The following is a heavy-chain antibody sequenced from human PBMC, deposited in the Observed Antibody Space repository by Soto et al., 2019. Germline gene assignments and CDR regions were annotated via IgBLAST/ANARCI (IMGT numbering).Heavy chain of an antibody. D-gene: IGHD3-10*01. CDR1: GFIFSMYW. V-gene: IGHV3-74*01. J-gene: IGHJ4*02. CDR3: TRGPRPTSIGTGAF. Sequence: GGSLRLSCETSGFIFSMYWMHWVRQVPGQGPQWVARLTDDGSTTYYAASVEGRFTLSRDNAKNALYLQMTSLRADDTAVYYCTRGPRPTSIGTGAFWGQGTLVTVSS. CDR2: LTDDGSTT.